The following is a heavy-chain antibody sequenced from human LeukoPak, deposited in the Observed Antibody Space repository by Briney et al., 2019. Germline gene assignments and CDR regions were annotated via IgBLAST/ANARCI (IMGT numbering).Heavy chain of an antibody. CDR1: GGSISSYY. D-gene: IGHD3-9*01. V-gene: IGHV4-59*01. CDR3: ARVRVLRYFDWLPDAFDI. CDR2: IYYSGST. Sequence: PSETLSLTCTVSGGSISSYYWSWIRQPPGKGLEWIGYIYYSGSTNYNPSLKSRVTIPVDTSKNQFSLKLSSVTAADTAVYYCARVRVLRYFDWLPDAFDIWGQGTMVTVSS. J-gene: IGHJ3*02.